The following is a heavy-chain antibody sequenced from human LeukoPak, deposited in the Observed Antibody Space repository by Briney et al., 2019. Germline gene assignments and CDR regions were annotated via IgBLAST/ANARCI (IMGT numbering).Heavy chain of an antibody. V-gene: IGHV4-4*07. CDR2: IYTSGST. D-gene: IGHD4-23*01. CDR3: ATLTGGDDAFDI. Sequence: PSETLSLTCTFSGGSITSYYWSWIRQPAGKGLEWIGRIYTSGSTNYNPSLKSRVTISVLTSKNRFSLKLSSVTAADTAVYYCATLTGGDDAFDIWGQGTMVTVSS. CDR1: GGSITSYY. J-gene: IGHJ3*02.